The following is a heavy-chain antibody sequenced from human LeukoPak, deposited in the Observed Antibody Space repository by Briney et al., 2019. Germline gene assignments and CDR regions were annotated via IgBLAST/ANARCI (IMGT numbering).Heavy chain of an antibody. V-gene: IGHV1-18*01. CDR2: ISAYNGNT. D-gene: IGHD6-19*01. Sequence: ASVKVSCKASGYTFTSYGISWVRQAPGQGLEWMGWISAYNGNTNYAQKLQGRVTMTTDTSTSTAYMELRSLRSDGTAVYYCARTYSSGWYVRPKNWFDPWGQGTLVTVSS. CDR3: ARTYSSGWYVRPKNWFDP. J-gene: IGHJ5*02. CDR1: GYTFTSYG.